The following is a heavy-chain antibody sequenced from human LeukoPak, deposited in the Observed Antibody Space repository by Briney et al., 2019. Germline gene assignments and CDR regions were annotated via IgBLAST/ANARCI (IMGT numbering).Heavy chain of an antibody. CDR3: ARGRACSGGSCHPYWYFDL. V-gene: IGHV1-18*01. CDR1: GYTFTSYG. D-gene: IGHD2-15*01. Sequence: ASVKVSCKASGYTFTSYGISWVRQAPGQGLEWMGWISAYNGNTNYAQKLQGRVTMTTDTSTSTAYMELRSLRSDDTAVYYCARGRACSGGSCHPYWYFDLWGRGTLVTVSS. CDR2: ISAYNGNT. J-gene: IGHJ2*01.